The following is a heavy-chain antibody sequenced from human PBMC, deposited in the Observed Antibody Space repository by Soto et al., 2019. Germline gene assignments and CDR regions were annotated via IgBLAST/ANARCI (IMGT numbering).Heavy chain of an antibody. V-gene: IGHV1-18*01. J-gene: IGHJ4*02. CDR2: ISVYNGNT. CDR3: ASDGVAVNTGISGX. D-gene: IGHD2-8*01. CDR1: GYTFTSYS. Sequence: ASVKVSCKASGYTFTSYSISWVRQAPGQGLEWMGCISVYNGNTKYAQKFQGRVTMTTDTSTSTVYMELRSLTSDDTAVYFCASDGVAVNTGISGXWGQGTLVTVSX.